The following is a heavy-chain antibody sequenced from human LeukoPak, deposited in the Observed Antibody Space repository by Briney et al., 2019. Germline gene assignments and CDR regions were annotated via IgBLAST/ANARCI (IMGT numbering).Heavy chain of an antibody. CDR1: GFTFSSYG. CDR2: ISYDGSNK. Sequence: GRSLRLSCAASGFTFSSYGMHWVRQAPGKGLEWVAVISYDGSNKYYADSVKGRFTISRDNSKNTLYLQMNSLRAEDTAVYYYAKEGLYDILTGPPDYWGQGTLVTVSS. D-gene: IGHD3-9*01. V-gene: IGHV3-30*18. CDR3: AKEGLYDILTGPPDY. J-gene: IGHJ4*02.